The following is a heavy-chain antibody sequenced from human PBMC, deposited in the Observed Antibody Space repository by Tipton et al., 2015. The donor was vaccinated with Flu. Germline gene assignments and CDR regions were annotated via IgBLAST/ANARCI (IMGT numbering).Heavy chain of an antibody. V-gene: IGHV4-4*07. J-gene: IGHJ4*02. CDR3: ASSDWLVTGFDS. D-gene: IGHD2-21*02. Sequence: GLVKPSETLSLTCIVSGDPFTSHYYNWIRQPAGKGLGWIGRIYRSGRIEYNPSLESRVTMSADTSTNQLSLNLRSYTDADTAVYYCASSDWLVTGFDSWGQGTLVTVSS. CDR2: IYRSGRI. CDR1: GDPFTSHY.